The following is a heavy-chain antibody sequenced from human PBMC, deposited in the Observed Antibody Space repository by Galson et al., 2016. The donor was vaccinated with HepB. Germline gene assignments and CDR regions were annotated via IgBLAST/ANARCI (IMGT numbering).Heavy chain of an antibody. CDR3: ARDIVLMVFSADYYYYGMDV. D-gene: IGHD2-8*01. V-gene: IGHV1-18*01. CDR1: GYTFTCYG. Sequence: SVKVSCKASGYTFTCYGISWVRLAPGQGLEWMGWISGYNGNTNYARKFQGRVTLTTNTSTSTAYMELRSLRSGDTAVYYCARDIVLMVFSADYYYYGMDVWGQGTTVTVSS. J-gene: IGHJ6*02. CDR2: ISGYNGNT.